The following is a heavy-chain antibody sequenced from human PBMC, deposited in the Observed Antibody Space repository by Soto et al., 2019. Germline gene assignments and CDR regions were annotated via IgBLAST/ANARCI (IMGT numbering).Heavy chain of an antibody. CDR2: ISSSSSYT. CDR3: ARDTLSGIDY. J-gene: IGHJ4*02. Sequence: GGPLRLSCAASGFTFCDYYMSWIRQAPGKGLEWVSYISSSSSYTNYADSVKGRFTISRDNAKNSLYLQMNSLRAEDTAVYYCARDTLSGIDYWGQGTLVTVSS. CDR1: GFTFCDYY. V-gene: IGHV3-11*05.